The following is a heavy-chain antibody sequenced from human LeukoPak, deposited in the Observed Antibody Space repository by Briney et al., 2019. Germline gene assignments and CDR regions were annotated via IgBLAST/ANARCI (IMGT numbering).Heavy chain of an antibody. CDR3: AREDYDSSGNGGFDY. V-gene: IGHV3-53*01. CDR1: GFTVSSNY. D-gene: IGHD3-22*01. Sequence: GGSLRLSCAASGFTVSSNYMSWVRQAPGKGLEWVSVIYSGGSTYYADSVMGRFTISRDNSKNTLYLQMNSLRAEDTAVYYCAREDYDSSGNGGFDYWGQGTLVTVSS. J-gene: IGHJ4*02. CDR2: IYSGGST.